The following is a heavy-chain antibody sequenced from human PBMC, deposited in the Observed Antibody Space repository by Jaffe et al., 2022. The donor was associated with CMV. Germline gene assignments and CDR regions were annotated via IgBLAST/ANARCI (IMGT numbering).Heavy chain of an antibody. J-gene: IGHJ6*02. D-gene: IGHD2-15*01. V-gene: IGHV3-30*18. CDR2: ISYDGSNK. CDR1: GFTFSNYG. CDR3: AKVVVVATAYYYYAMDV. Sequence: QVQLVESGGGVVQPGRSLRLSCAASGFTFSNYGMHWVRQAPGKGLEWLAVISYDGSNKYYADSVKGRFTISRDNSKNTLYLQMNSLGADDTALYYCAKVVVVATAYYYYAMDVWGQGTTVTVSS.